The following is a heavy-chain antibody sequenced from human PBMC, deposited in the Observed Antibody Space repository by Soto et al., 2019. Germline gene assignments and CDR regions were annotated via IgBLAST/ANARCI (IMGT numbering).Heavy chain of an antibody. CDR1: GYSFTSYW. V-gene: IGHV5-51*03. J-gene: IGHJ6*02. D-gene: IGHD6-13*01. CDR3: ASAGQRYSSSLMYFYYGMLV. Sequence: PGESLKISCKGSGYSFTSYWIGWVRQMPWKGLEWMGIIYPGDSDTRYSPSFQGQVTISADKSISTAYLQWSSLTASDTAMYYCASAGQRYSSSLMYFYYGMLVRGQGTTVT. CDR2: IYPGDSDT.